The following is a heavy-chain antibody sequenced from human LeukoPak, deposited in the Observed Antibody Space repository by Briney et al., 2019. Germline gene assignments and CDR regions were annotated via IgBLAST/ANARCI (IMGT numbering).Heavy chain of an antibody. D-gene: IGHD5-12*01. CDR2: IYHSGST. CDR3: ARRRIPATITGSRLSSRFDT. CDR1: GGSISSSSYY. V-gene: IGHV4-39*07. J-gene: IGHJ1*01. Sequence: SETLSLTCTVSGGSISSSSYYWGWIRQPPGKGLEWIGSIYHSGSTYYNPSLKSRVTISVDTSKNQFSLKLSSVTAADTAVYYCARRRIPATITGSRLSSRFDTWGQGTLVTVSS.